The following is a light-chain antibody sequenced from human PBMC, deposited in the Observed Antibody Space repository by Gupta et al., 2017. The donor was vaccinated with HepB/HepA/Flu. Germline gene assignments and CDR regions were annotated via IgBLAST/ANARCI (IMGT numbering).Light chain of an antibody. CDR2: DVS. Sequence: QAALTQPASVSGSPGPSITISCTGTSSDIGTYNLVSWYQPHPGKAPKLMSYDVSKRPAGVSNRFAGTKSANTAFLTSSGLQAEDEAYYYCCSYAGRYTELFATGTKVTVL. CDR3: CSYAGRYTEL. V-gene: IGLV2-23*02. CDR1: SSDIGTYNL. J-gene: IGLJ1*01.